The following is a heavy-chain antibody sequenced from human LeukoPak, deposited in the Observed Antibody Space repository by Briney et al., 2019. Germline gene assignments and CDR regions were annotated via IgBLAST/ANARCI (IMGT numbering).Heavy chain of an antibody. V-gene: IGHV1-69*05. CDR2: IIPIFGTA. J-gene: IGHJ3*02. D-gene: IGHD5-24*01. CDR3: ARGGEVATIIGDAFDI. Sequence: GASVKVSCKASGGTFSSYAISWVRQAPGQGLEWMGGIIPIFGTANYAQKFQGRVTITTDESTSTAYMELSSLRSEDTAVYYCARGGEVATIIGDAFDIWGQGTMVTVSS. CDR1: GGTFSSYA.